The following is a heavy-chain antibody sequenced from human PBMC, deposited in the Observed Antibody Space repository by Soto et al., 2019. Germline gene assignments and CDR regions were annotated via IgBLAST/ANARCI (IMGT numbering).Heavy chain of an antibody. J-gene: IGHJ4*02. CDR1: GFSVRSNY. CDR2: IYGNENT. CDR3: AREWGRDYFDY. V-gene: IGHV3-53*01. Sequence: SGGSLRLSCAASGFSVRSNYLSWVRKAPGKGLEWVSEIYGNENTNYAGSVRGRFTISRDNSDNTVYLHMNTLTAEDTAVYYCAREWGRDYFDYWGQGTLVTVSS. D-gene: IGHD3-16*01.